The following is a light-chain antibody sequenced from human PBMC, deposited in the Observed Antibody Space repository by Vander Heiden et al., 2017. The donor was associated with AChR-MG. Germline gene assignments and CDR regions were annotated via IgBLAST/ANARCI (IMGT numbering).Light chain of an antibody. CDR1: QSVSSY. V-gene: IGKV3-11*01. CDR2: DAS. J-gene: IGKJ3*01. Sequence: EIVLTQSPATLSLSPGERATLSCRASQSVSSYLAWYQQKPGQAPRLLIYDASNRATGIPARFSGSGYGTDFTLTISSREPEDFAVYYCQQLSNWPHFTFGHRTKVDIK. CDR3: QQLSNWPHFT.